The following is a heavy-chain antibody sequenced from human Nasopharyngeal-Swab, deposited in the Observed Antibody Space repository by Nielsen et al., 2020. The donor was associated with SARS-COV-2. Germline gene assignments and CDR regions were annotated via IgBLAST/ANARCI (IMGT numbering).Heavy chain of an antibody. CDR2: INSDGTRT. J-gene: IGHJ3*02. CDR1: EFAFSSDW. D-gene: IGHD3-16*01. Sequence: GGSLRLACAAAEFAFSSDWMHWVRQAPEKGLVWVSRINSDGTRTNYADSVKGRFTISRDNAKNTLYLQMNSLRAEDTAVYYCARVDVHDAFDIWGQGTMVTVSS. V-gene: IGHV3-74*01. CDR3: ARVDVHDAFDI.